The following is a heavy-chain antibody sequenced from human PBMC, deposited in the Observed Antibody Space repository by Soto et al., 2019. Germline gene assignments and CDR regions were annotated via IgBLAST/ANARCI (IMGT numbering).Heavy chain of an antibody. J-gene: IGHJ6*02. CDR2: ISPYTGNT. V-gene: IGHV1-18*01. CDR3: VMVDNYVTPTQQDV. D-gene: IGHD3-16*01. CDR1: GYIFVNYG. Sequence: QVQLVQSGDEVKKPGASVKVSCKASGYIFVNYGIAWVRQAPGQGLEWMGWISPYTGNTHSATKVQGRLTMTTDTSTSTAYMDQGSQTSDDTAVYYCVMVDNYVTPTQQDVWGQGTTVTVSS.